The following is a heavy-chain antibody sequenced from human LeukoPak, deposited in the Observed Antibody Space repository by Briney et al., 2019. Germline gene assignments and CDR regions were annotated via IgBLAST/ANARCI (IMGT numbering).Heavy chain of an antibody. J-gene: IGHJ4*02. D-gene: IGHD2-2*01. CDR2: IYYSGSN. CDR1: GGSISSYY. V-gene: IGHV4-59*01. CDR3: ARIDLQYCSSTSCYPNFDY. Sequence: SETLSLTCTVSGGSISSYYWSWLRQPPGKGLEWIGYIYYSGSNNYNPSLKSRVTISVDTSKNQFSLKLSSVTAADTAVYYCARIDLQYCSSTSCYPNFDYWGQGTLVTVSS.